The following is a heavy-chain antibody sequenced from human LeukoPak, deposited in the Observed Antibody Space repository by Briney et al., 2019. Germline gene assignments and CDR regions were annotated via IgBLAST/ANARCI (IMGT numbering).Heavy chain of an antibody. D-gene: IGHD3-10*01. CDR2: ISGSGGST. CDR1: GFTFSSYA. Sequence: GGSLRLSCAASGFTFSSYAMSWVRQAPGKGLEWVSAISGSGGSTYYADSVKGRLTISRDNSKSTLYLQMNSLRAEDTAVYYCAKDRGIISDYWGQGTLVTVSS. V-gene: IGHV3-23*01. CDR3: AKDRGIISDY. J-gene: IGHJ4*02.